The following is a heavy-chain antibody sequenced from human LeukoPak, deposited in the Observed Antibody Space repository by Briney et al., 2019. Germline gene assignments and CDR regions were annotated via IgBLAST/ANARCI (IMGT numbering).Heavy chain of an antibody. CDR2: LNWNGDNT. J-gene: IGHJ4*02. V-gene: IGHV3-20*04. Sequence: PGGSLRLSCAASGFTFDDYGMSWVRQAPGKGLEWVSGLNWNGDNTGYADSVKGRFTISRDNAKNSLYLQMNSLRAEDTALYYCARDRYYGSGSQKPFDYCGQGTLVTVSS. D-gene: IGHD3-10*01. CDR3: ARDRYYGSGSQKPFDY. CDR1: GFTFDDYG.